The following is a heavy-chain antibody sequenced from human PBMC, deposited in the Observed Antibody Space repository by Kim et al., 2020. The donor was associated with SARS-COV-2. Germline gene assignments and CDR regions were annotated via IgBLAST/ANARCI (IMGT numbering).Heavy chain of an antibody. D-gene: IGHD2-2*01. CDR2: INRDGSSS. CDR1: GFTFSDYW. Sequence: GGSLRLSCAASGFTFSDYWIHWVRQAPGKGLVWVSRINRDGSSSTYADSVKGRFTISRDNAKNTLYMQMNSLRAEDTAVYYCARVSTSSYAEDYWGQGTLVTVSS. J-gene: IGHJ4*02. CDR3: ARVSTSSYAEDY. V-gene: IGHV3-74*01.